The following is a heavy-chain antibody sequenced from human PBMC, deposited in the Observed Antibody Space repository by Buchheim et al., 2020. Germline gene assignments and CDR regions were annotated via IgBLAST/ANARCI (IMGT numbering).Heavy chain of an antibody. CDR3: AREHCSGSSCYRYYYYGMDV. CDR2: ISYDGSNK. D-gene: IGHD2-15*01. J-gene: IGHJ6*02. V-gene: IGHV3-30-3*01. CDR1: GFTFSSYA. Sequence: QVQLVESGGGVVQPGRSLRLSCAASGFTFSSYAMHWVRQAPGKGLEWVAVISYDGSNKYYADSVKGRFTISRDNSKNTLYLQRNSLRAEDTAVYYYAREHCSGSSCYRYYYYGMDVWGQGTT.